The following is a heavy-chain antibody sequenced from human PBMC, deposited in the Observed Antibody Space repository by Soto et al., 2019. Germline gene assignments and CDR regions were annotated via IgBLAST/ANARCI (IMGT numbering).Heavy chain of an antibody. CDR3: ARDKDCSSTSCYRWFDP. D-gene: IGHD2-2*01. V-gene: IGHV1-69*06. CDR1: GGTFSSYA. Sequence: SVKVSCKASGGTFSSYAISWVRQAPGQGLEWMGGIIPIFGTANYAQKFQGRVTITADKSTSTAYMELSSLRSEDTAVYYCARDKDCSSTSCYRWFDPWGQGTLVTGSS. J-gene: IGHJ5*02. CDR2: IIPIFGTA.